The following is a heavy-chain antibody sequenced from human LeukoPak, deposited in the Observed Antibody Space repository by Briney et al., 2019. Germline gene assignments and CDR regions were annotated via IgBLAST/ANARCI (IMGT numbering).Heavy chain of an antibody. Sequence: SETLSLTCAVSGGSISSSNWWSWVRQPPGKGLEWIGEIYHSGSTNYNPSLKSRVTISVDTSKNQFSLKLSSVTAADTAVYYCARGSGGSYSALNDYWGQGTLVTVSS. J-gene: IGHJ4*02. CDR1: GGSISSSNW. CDR2: IYHSGST. V-gene: IGHV4-4*02. CDR3: ARGSGGSYSALNDY. D-gene: IGHD1-26*01.